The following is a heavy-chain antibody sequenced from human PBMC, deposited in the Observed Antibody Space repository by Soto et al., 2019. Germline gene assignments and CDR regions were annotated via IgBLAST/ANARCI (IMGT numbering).Heavy chain of an antibody. CDR3: AHRRVRDSSGENFDS. CDR1: GFSLNTNAVG. V-gene: IGHV2-5*02. CDR2: LYWDDDK. J-gene: IGHJ4*02. D-gene: IGHD6-19*01. Sequence: QITLKESGPTLVKPTQTLTLTCTFSGFSLNTNAVGVAWIRQPPGKALEWLALLYWDDDKRYSPSPKSRFTITTDTSKNQVVLTMTNMDPEDTATYYCAHRRVRDSSGENFDSWGQGTLVTVSS.